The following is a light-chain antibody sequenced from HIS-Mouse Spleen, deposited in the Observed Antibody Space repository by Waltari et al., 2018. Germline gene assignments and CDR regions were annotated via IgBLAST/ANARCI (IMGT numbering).Light chain of an antibody. CDR2: GAS. CDR1: QRVSSN. CDR3: QQYNNWPLT. V-gene: IGKV3-15*01. Sequence: EIVMTQSPATLSVSPGERATLSCRASQRVSSNLDWYQQKPGQAPRLLIYGASTRATGIPARFSGSRSGTEFTLTISSLQSEDFAVYYCQQYNNWPLTFGGGTKVEIK. J-gene: IGKJ4*01.